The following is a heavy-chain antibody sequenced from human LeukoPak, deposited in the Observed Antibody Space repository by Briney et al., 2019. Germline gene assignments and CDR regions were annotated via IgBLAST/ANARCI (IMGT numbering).Heavy chain of an antibody. D-gene: IGHD3-22*01. Sequence: ASVTVSCKASGYTFTSYYMHWVRQAPGQGLERMGIINPNGGSTTYAQKFQGRVTMTSDTSTSTVYMEVSSLRSEDTAVYYCARGNDSSGLNWYFDLWGRGTLVTVSS. V-gene: IGHV1-46*01. CDR1: GYTFTSYY. J-gene: IGHJ2*01. CDR3: ARGNDSSGLNWYFDL. CDR2: INPNGGST.